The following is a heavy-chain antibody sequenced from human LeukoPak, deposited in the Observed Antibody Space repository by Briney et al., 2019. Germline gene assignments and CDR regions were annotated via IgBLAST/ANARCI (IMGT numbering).Heavy chain of an antibody. V-gene: IGHV1-2*02. CDR3: ARGGYVIVRDWFDP. D-gene: IGHD3-16*01. CDR1: GYTLTGYY. CDR2: INPNSGDT. Sequence: ASVKVSCKASGYTLTGYYMHWVRQAPGQGLEWMGCINPNSGDTKYAQKFQGRVTMIRDTSMNTAYMELSRLRSDDTAIYYCARGGYVIVRDWFDPWGQGTLVTVSS. J-gene: IGHJ5*02.